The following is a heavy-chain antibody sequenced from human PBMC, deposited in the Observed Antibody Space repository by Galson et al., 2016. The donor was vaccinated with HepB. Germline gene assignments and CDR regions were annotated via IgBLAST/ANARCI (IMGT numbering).Heavy chain of an antibody. J-gene: IGHJ6*03. V-gene: IGHV3-11*01. CDR3: ARKLRGYSSYLDV. CDR1: GFTFSDYY. Sequence: SLRLSCAASGFTFSDYYMSWIRQAPGKGLEWVSYISSSGSTIYYADSVKGRFTISRDNAKNSLYLQMNSLRAEDTAVYYYARKLRGYSSYLDVWGKGTTVTVSS. CDR2: ISSSGSTI. D-gene: IGHD5-18*01.